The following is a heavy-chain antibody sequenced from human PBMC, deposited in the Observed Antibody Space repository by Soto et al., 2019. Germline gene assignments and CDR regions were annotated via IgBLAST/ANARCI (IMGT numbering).Heavy chain of an antibody. CDR2: ISYDGSNK. CDR3: ARDRATVTTYYFDY. Sequence: GGSLRLSCAASGFTFSSYAMHWVRQAPGKGLEWVAVISYDGSNKYYADSVKGRFTISRDNSKNTLYLQMNSLRAEDKAVYYCARDRATVTTYYFDYWGQGTLVTVSS. CDR1: GFTFSSYA. J-gene: IGHJ4*02. V-gene: IGHV3-30*04. D-gene: IGHD4-4*01.